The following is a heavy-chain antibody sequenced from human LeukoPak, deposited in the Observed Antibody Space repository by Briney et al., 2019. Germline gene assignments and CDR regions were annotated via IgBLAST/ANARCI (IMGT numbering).Heavy chain of an antibody. CDR1: GFTINGYS. V-gene: IGHV3-23*01. CDR2: ISGSDDNT. Sequence: GGSLRLSCAASGFTINGYSMRWVRQAPGKGREWVSAISGSDDNTYYADSVRGRFTISRDSSSNMLYLQMNSLRGEDTAIYYCVRDGWDYWGQGTLVTVSS. J-gene: IGHJ4*02. CDR3: VRDGWDY.